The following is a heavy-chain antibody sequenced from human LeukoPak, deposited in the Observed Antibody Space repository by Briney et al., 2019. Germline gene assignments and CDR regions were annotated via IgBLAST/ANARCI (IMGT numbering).Heavy chain of an antibody. D-gene: IGHD4-17*01. J-gene: IGHJ6*02. CDR3: ASDFYGDYESYYYGMDV. Sequence: GRSLRLSCAASGFTFTNYAMTWVRQAPGKGLEWVSAISGSGGSTYYADSVKGRFTISRDNSKNTLYLQMNSLRAEDTAVYYCASDFYGDYESYYYGMDVWGQGTTVTVSS. V-gene: IGHV3-23*01. CDR1: GFTFTNYA. CDR2: ISGSGGST.